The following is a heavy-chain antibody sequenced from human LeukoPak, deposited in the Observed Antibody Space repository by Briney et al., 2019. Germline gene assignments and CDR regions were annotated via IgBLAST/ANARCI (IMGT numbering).Heavy chain of an antibody. CDR1: GGTFSSYA. D-gene: IGHD2-2*01. V-gene: IGHV1-69*13. Sequence: ASVKVSCKASGGTFSSYAISWVRQAPGQGLEWMGGIIPIFGTANYAQKFQGRVTITADESTSTAYMELSSLRSEDTAVYYCARGADVVVPAARADYYYGMDVWGKGTTVTVSS. J-gene: IGHJ6*04. CDR3: ARGADVVVPAARADYYYGMDV. CDR2: IIPIFGTA.